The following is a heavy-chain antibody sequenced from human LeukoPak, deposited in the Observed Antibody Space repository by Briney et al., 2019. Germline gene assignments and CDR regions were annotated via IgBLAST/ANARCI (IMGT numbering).Heavy chain of an antibody. D-gene: IGHD3-3*01. CDR2: ISGSGGST. CDR1: GFTFSSYA. V-gene: IGHV3-23*01. CDR3: AKERYDFWSGYLYYFDY. J-gene: IGHJ4*02. Sequence: GGSLRLSCAASGFTFSSYAMSWVRQAPGKGLEWVSAISGSGGSTYYADSVKGRFTIPRDNSKNTLYLQMNSLRAEDTAVYYCAKERYDFWSGYLYYFDYWGQGTLVTVSS.